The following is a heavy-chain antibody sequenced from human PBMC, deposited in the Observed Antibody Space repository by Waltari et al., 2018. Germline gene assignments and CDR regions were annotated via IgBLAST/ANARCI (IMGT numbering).Heavy chain of an antibody. V-gene: IGHV4-61*02. CDR3: ARSAAAGTAGYYYYYMDV. Sequence: QVQLQESGPGLVKPSQTLSLTCTVSGGSISSGSYYWSWIRQPAGKGLEWIGRIYTSGSTNYNPSLKCRVTISVDTSKNQFSLKLSSVTAADTAVYYCARSAAAGTAGYYYYYMDVWGKGTTVTVSS. CDR2: IYTSGST. D-gene: IGHD6-13*01. CDR1: GGSISSGSYY. J-gene: IGHJ6*03.